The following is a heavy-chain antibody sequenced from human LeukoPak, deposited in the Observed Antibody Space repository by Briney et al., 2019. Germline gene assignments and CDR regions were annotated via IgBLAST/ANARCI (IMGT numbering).Heavy chain of an antibody. J-gene: IGHJ5*02. Sequence: GRSLRLSCAASGFTFSSYAIHWVRQAPARGRVGGTVKSYEGRNNYYADSVKGRFTITRDNSKNTLYLQMNSLRTEDTAVYYCARGVGDFWSGYSSPSSRFDPWGQGTLVTVSS. CDR2: KSYEGRNN. CDR1: GFTFSSYA. V-gene: IGHV3-30*04. CDR3: ARGVGDFWSGYSSPSSRFDP. D-gene: IGHD3-3*01.